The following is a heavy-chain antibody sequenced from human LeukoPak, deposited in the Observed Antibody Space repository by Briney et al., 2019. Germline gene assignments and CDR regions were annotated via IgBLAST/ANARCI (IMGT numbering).Heavy chain of an antibody. CDR3: ARDGEYGTGSYYRGCFDY. CDR1: GYSFTAFY. CDR2: IHPRSGET. D-gene: IGHD3-10*01. V-gene: IGHV1-2*02. J-gene: IGHJ4*02. Sequence: ASVKVSCKASGYSFTAFYIPWVRQAPGQGLEWMGWIHPRSGETNYAYKFRGRVTMTRDTSISTTYMDLGSLGSDDTAVYYCARDGEYGTGSYYRGCFDYWGQGTLVTVSS.